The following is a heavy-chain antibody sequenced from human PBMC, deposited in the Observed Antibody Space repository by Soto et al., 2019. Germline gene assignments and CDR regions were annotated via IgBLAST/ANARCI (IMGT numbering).Heavy chain of an antibody. CDR1: GFTFSNYA. Sequence: QVQLVESGGGVVQPGRSLRLSCAASGFTFSNYAMYWDRQAPGKGLEWVAVISYDGNNKYYADSVKGRFTISRDNSKNTLYLHMNSLRAEDTAVYYCARAGCDGGTCYTLVGLRYGMDVWGQGTTVTVSS. D-gene: IGHD2-15*01. V-gene: IGHV3-30-3*01. CDR3: ARAGCDGGTCYTLVGLRYGMDV. CDR2: ISYDGNNK. J-gene: IGHJ6*02.